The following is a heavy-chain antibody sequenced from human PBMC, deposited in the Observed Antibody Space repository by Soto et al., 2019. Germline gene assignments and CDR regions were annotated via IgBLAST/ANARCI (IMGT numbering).Heavy chain of an antibody. J-gene: IGHJ4*02. Sequence: QVQLVESGGGVVQPGRSLRLSCAASGFTFSSYGMHWGRQAPGKGLEWVAVIWLDGSNKYYADSVKGRFTISRDNSKNTLYLQMNSLRAEDTAVYYCARGLWSFDYWVPGNLVTVSS. V-gene: IGHV3-33*01. CDR1: GFTFSSYG. CDR2: IWLDGSNK. CDR3: ARGLWSFDY. D-gene: IGHD5-18*01.